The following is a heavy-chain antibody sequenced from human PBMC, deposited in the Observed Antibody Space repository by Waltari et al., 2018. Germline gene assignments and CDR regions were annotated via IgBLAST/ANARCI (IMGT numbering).Heavy chain of an antibody. Sequence: EVQLLESGGGLVQPGGSLRLSCAASGFTFSSYAMSWVRQAPGKGLEWVSAISGSGGSTYYADSVKGRFTISRDNSKNTLYLQMNSLRAEDTAVYYCARARGGYSYGYGDYWGQGTLVTVSS. J-gene: IGHJ4*02. D-gene: IGHD5-18*01. CDR2: ISGSGGST. CDR3: ARARGGYSYGYGDY. V-gene: IGHV3-23*01. CDR1: GFTFSSYA.